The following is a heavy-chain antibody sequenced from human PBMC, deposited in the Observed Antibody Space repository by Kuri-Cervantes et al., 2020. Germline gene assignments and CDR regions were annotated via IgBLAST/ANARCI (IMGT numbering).Heavy chain of an antibody. Sequence: SETLSLTCAVSGYSISSGYYWGWIRQPPGKGLEWIGSIYHSGSTYYNPSLKSRVTISVDTSKNQFSLKLSSVTAADTAVYYCARGVMRGAWGLFDYWGQGTLVTVSS. D-gene: IGHD3-16*01. CDR3: ARGVMRGAWGLFDY. CDR2: IYHSGST. CDR1: GYSISSGYY. J-gene: IGHJ4*02. V-gene: IGHV4-38-2*01.